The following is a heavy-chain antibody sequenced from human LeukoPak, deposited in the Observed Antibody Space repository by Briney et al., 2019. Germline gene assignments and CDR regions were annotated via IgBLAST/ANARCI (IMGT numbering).Heavy chain of an antibody. D-gene: IGHD1-26*01. J-gene: IGHJ4*02. V-gene: IGHV3-74*01. CDR2: ISGDGRST. Sequence: GGSLRLSCAASGFTFSSNWMHWVRQAPGKGLVWLSRISGDGRSTSYADSVKGRFSISRDNAKNTLYLEMNSLRAEDTAVYFCARAPWELDDWGQGTLVTVSS. CDR3: ARAPWELDD. CDR1: GFTFSSNW.